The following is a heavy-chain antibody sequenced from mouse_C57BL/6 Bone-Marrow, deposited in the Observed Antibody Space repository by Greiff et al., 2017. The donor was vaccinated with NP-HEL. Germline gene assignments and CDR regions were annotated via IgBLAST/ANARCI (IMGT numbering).Heavy chain of an antibody. CDR3: ARDYGSSYDHWYFDV. Sequence: VQLVESGAELVKPGASVKMSCKASGYTFTTYPIEWMKQNHGKSLEWIGNFHPYNDDTKYNEKFKGKATLTVEKSSSTVYLELSRLTSDDSAVYYCARDYGSSYDHWYFDVWGTGTTVTVSS. D-gene: IGHD1-1*01. V-gene: IGHV1-47*01. CDR2: FHPYNDDT. CDR1: GYTFTTYP. J-gene: IGHJ1*03.